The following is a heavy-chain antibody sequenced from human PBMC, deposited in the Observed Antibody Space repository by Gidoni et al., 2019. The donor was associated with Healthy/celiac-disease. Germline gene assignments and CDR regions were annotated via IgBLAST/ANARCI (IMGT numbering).Heavy chain of an antibody. CDR2: IYYSGST. V-gene: IGHV4-39*07. CDR3: ARGREQQLVIDY. D-gene: IGHD6-13*01. CDR1: GGSISSSSYY. J-gene: IGHJ4*02. Sequence: QLQLQESGPGLVKPSETLSLTCTVSGGSISSSSYYWGWIRQPPGKGLEWIGSIYYSGSTYYNPSLKSRVTISVDTSKNQFSLKLSSVTAADTAVYYCARGREQQLVIDYWGQGTLVTVSS.